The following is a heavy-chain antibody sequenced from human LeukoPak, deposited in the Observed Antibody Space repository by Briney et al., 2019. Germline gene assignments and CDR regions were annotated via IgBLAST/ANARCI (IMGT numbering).Heavy chain of an antibody. CDR3: ARADGGNFFDPRFDY. D-gene: IGHD4-23*01. CDR1: GYTFTGYY. Sequence: ASVTVSCKASGYTFTGYYMHWVRQAPGQGLEWMGWINPNSGGTNYAQKFQGRVTMTRDTSISTAYMELSRLRSDDTAVYYCARADGGNFFDPRFDYWGQGTLVTVSS. J-gene: IGHJ4*02. CDR2: INPNSGGT. V-gene: IGHV1-2*02.